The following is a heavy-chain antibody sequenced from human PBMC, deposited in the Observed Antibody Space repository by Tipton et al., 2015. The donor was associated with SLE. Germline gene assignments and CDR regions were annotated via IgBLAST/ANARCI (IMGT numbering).Heavy chain of an antibody. CDR1: GGTFSSYT. CDR3: AREIGETARFDY. D-gene: IGHD3-3*01. CDR2: IIPILGIA. J-gene: IGHJ4*02. V-gene: IGHV1-69*04. Sequence: QSGPEVKKPGSSVKVSCKASGGTFSSYTISWVRQAPGQGLEWMGRIIPILGIANYAQKFQGRVTITADKSTSTAYMELSSLRSEDTAVYYCAREIGETARFDYWGQGTLVTVSS.